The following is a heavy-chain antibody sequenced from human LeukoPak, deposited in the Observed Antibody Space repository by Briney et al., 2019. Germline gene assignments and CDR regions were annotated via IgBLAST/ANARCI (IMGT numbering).Heavy chain of an antibody. D-gene: IGHD2-21*02. V-gene: IGHV3-30*18. CDR1: GFTFSGYG. CDR3: AKDQDIVVVTAILDY. CDR2: ISYDGSNK. J-gene: IGHJ4*02. Sequence: GKSLRLSCAASGFTFSGYGMHWVRQAPGKGLEWVAVISYDGSNKYYADSVKGRFTISRDNSKNTLYLQMNSLRAEDTAVYYCAKDQDIVVVTAILDYWGQGTLVTVSS.